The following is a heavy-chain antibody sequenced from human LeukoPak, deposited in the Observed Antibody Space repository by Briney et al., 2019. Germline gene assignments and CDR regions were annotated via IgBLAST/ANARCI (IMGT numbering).Heavy chain of an antibody. CDR1: GGSISSYY. J-gene: IGHJ5*02. D-gene: IGHD1-1*01. CDR3: AREGTAGANLNRFDP. V-gene: IGHV4-59*01. Sequence: SETLSLTCTVSGGSISSYYWSWIRQPPEKGLEWIGYISYSGSTNFNPSLKSRVTISVDTSKNQFSLKLSSVTAADTAVYYCAREGTAGANLNRFDPWGQGTLVTVSS. CDR2: ISYSGST.